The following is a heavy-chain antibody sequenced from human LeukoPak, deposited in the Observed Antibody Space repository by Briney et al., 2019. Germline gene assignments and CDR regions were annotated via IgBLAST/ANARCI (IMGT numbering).Heavy chain of an antibody. V-gene: IGHV3-30*18. CDR3: AKALKRDRYFDRFDY. Sequence: GGSLRLSCAASGFTFSSYGMHWVRQAPGKGLEWVAVISYDGSNKYYADSVKGRFTISRDNSKNTLYLQMNSLRAEDTAVYYCAKALKRDRYFDRFDYWGQGTLVTVSS. J-gene: IGHJ4*02. CDR1: GFTFSSYG. CDR2: ISYDGSNK. D-gene: IGHD3-9*01.